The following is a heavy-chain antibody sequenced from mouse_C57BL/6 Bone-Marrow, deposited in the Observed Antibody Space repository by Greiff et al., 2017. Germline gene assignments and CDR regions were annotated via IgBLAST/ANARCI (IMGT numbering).Heavy chain of an antibody. CDR2: ISYDGSN. D-gene: IGHD2-4*01. Sequence: DVKLQESGPGLVKPSQSLSLTCSVTGYSITSGYYWNWIRQFPGNKLEWMGYISYDGSNNYNPSLKNRISITRDTSKNQFFLKLNSVTSEDTATYYCARHDYDGYYYAMDYWGQGTAVTGSS. J-gene: IGHJ4*01. V-gene: IGHV3-6*01. CDR3: ARHDYDGYYYAMDY. CDR1: GYSITSGYY.